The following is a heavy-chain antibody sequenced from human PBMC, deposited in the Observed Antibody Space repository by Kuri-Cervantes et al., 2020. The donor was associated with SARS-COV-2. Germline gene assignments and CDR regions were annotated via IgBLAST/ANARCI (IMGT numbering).Heavy chain of an antibody. CDR3: AISKHSGGYDFWSGYTYGMDV. V-gene: IGHV1-3*01. CDR2: INAGNGST. J-gene: IGHJ6*02. Sequence: ASVKVSCKASGYTFPSYAMHWVRQAPGQRLEWMGWINAGNGSTKYSQKFQGRVTITRDTSASTAYMELSSLRSEDTAVYYCAISKHSGGYDFWSGYTYGMDVWGQGTTVTVSS. CDR1: GYTFPSYA. D-gene: IGHD3-3*01.